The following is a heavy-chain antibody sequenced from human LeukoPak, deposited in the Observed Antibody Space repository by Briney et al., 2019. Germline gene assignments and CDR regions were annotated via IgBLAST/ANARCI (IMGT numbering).Heavy chain of an antibody. V-gene: IGHV3-23*01. J-gene: IGHJ6*03. CDR3: VKLRIFLDTTEANYMDV. CDR1: GITFSDFA. Sequence: PGGSLRLSCEASGITFSDFAMNWVRQAPGKGLEWVSAISDVGSRTYYADSVKGRFTISRDNSKSTLFLQMNSLRAEDSAIYYCVKLRIFLDTTEANYMDVWGKGTTVTVSS. D-gene: IGHD3/OR15-3a*01. CDR2: ISDVGSRT.